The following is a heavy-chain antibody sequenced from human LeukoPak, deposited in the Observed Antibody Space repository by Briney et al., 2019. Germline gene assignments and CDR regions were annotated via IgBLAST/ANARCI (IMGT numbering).Heavy chain of an antibody. CDR2: INPNSGNT. J-gene: IGHJ5*02. Sequence: ASVKVSCKASGYTFTTLDINWVRQATGQGLEWMGWINPNSGNTGYAQKFQGRVTISRDTSISTAYMELSSLRSEDTAVYYCATTGLLGDIPWGQGTLVTVSS. D-gene: IGHD2-21*01. CDR3: ATTGLLGDIP. V-gene: IGHV1-8*03. CDR1: GYTFTTLD.